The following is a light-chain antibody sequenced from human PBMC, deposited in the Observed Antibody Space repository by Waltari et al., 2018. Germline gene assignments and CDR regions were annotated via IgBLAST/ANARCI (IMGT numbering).Light chain of an antibody. CDR2: GKN. Sequence: SSELTQDPAVSVALGQTVRITCQGDSLRSYYASWYQQKPGQAPVLVIYGKNNRPSGIQVRFSGSSSGNTASLTITGAQAEDEADYYCNSRDSSGNHPFGGGTKLTVL. CDR1: SLRSYY. J-gene: IGLJ2*01. V-gene: IGLV3-19*01. CDR3: NSRDSSGNHP.